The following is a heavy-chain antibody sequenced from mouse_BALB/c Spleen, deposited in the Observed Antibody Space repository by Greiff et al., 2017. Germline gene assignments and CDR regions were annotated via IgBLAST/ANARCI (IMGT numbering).Heavy chain of an antibody. Sequence: EVQLQQSGPELVKPGASVKISCKASGYSFTGYYMHWVKQSHVKSLEWIGRINPYNGATSYNQNFKDKASLTVDKSSSTAYMELHSLTSEDSAVYYCASSYGSSTYWYFDVWGAGTTVTVSA. CDR1: GYSFTGYY. D-gene: IGHD1-1*01. CDR3: ASSYGSSTYWYFDV. CDR2: INPYNGAT. V-gene: IGHV1-31*01. J-gene: IGHJ1*01.